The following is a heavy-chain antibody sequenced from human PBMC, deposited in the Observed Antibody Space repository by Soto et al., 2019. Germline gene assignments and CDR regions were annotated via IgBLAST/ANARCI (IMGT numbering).Heavy chain of an antibody. CDR3: ARGVDYYDTSGYSSFES. CDR2: VHYSGST. CDR1: CGCCNNCH. V-gene: IGHV4-59*01. Sequence: XESLCLPCNLSCGCCNNCHSLWIRQPPGKGLEWVGHVHYSGSTNYRPSLNSRATISLDTSKSQLSLKLRSVTAAETAMYFCARGVDYYDTSGYSSFESWGQGIPVTV. J-gene: IGHJ4*02. D-gene: IGHD3-16*01.